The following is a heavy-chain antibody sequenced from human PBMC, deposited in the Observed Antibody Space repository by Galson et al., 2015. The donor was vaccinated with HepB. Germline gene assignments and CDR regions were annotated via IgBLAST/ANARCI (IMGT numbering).Heavy chain of an antibody. CDR2: ISYDGNKK. J-gene: IGHJ6*02. Sequence: SLRLSCADSGFIFSSYAMHWVRQAPGKGLEWVAVISYDGNKKYYADSVKGRFTISRDNSKNTLYLQMSSPRPEDTAVYYCARDLVISYSGMDVWGQGTTVTVSS. CDR1: GFIFSSYA. CDR3: ARDLVISYSGMDV. V-gene: IGHV3-30-3*01. D-gene: IGHD3-16*02.